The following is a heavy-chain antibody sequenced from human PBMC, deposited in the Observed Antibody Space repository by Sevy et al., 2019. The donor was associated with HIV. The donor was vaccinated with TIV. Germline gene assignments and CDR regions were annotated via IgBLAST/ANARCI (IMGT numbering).Heavy chain of an antibody. D-gene: IGHD3-16*01. CDR3: SSGGGY. CDR1: GFSVGSYS. Sequence: GGSLRLSCAASGFSVGSYSMNWVRQAPGKGLEWVSFISFTTNHTYYVDSVKGRFTISRDNAKNSVYLQMNSLRAEDTSVYYCSSGGGYWGQGSLVTVSS. V-gene: IGHV3-21*01. CDR2: ISFTTNHT. J-gene: IGHJ4*02.